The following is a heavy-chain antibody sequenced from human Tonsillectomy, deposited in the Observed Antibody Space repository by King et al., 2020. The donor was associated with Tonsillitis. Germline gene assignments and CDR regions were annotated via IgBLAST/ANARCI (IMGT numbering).Heavy chain of an antibody. J-gene: IGHJ6*02. CDR2: ISASGGST. Sequence: VQLVESGGGLVQPGGSLRLSCAASGITFSSYAMSWVRQAPGKGLEWVSSISASGGSTYYAESVKGRFTISRDNSKNTLYLQMNSLRAEDTAVYYCAKDSGSNPYYAMDVWGQGTTVPVSS. CDR1: GITFSSYA. CDR3: AKDSGSNPYYAMDV. V-gene: IGHV3-23*04.